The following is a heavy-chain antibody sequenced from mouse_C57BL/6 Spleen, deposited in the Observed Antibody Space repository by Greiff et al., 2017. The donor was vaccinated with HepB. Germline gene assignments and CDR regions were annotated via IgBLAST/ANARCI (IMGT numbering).Heavy chain of an antibody. CDR2: IYPGDGDT. CDR3: AQVITTVADDY. V-gene: IGHV1-82*01. J-gene: IGHJ2*01. Sequence: QVQLQQSGPELVKPGASVKISCKASGYAFSSSWMNWVKQRPGKGLEWIGRIYPGDGDTNYNGKFKGKATLTADKSSSTAYMQLSSLTSEDSAVYFCAQVITTVADDYGGQGTTLTVSS. CDR1: GYAFSSSW. D-gene: IGHD1-1*01.